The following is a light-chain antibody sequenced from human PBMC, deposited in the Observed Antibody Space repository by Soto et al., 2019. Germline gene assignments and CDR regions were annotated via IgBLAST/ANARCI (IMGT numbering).Light chain of an antibody. CDR3: QQYGRSGT. J-gene: IGKJ1*01. CDR1: QSVSNSY. CDR2: GAS. Sequence: EIVLTQSPGTLSLSPGEGATLSCRASQSVSNSYLAWYQQKPGQAPRLLIYGASSRATGIPDRFSGSGSGTDFTLTISRLEPEDFAVYYCQQYGRSGTFGQGTKV. V-gene: IGKV3-20*01.